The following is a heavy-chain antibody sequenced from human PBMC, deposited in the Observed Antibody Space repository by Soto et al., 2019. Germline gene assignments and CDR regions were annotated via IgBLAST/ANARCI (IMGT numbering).Heavy chain of an antibody. CDR3: ARNESSNIYGMDV. V-gene: IGHV3-21*01. Sequence: GGSLTLSCAASGFTFSSYSMNWVRQAPGERLEWVSSINSGSFSINYADSVKGRFSISRDNAQNSLHLQMNNLRAEDTAVYYCARNESSNIYGMDVWGQGTTVTVSS. CDR1: GFTFSSYS. J-gene: IGHJ6*02. CDR2: INSGSFSI. D-gene: IGHD6-6*01.